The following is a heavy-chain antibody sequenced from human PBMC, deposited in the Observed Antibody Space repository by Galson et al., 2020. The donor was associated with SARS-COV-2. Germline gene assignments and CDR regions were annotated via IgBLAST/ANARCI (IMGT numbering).Heavy chain of an antibody. CDR1: GFPFSNAW. CDR3: TTDGIGVGAHPNDVYYYGMDV. J-gene: IGHJ6*02. CDR2: IKSKTDGGTT. D-gene: IGHD3-22*01. V-gene: IGHV3-15*01. Sequence: GESPKTPCAASGFPFSNAWMSWVRQAPGQGLEWVGRIKSKTDGGTTDYPAPVKGSFPISRDQSNNTLYLQMNSLKTEDTAVYYCTTDGIGVGAHPNDVYYYGMDVWGQWTTVTVAS.